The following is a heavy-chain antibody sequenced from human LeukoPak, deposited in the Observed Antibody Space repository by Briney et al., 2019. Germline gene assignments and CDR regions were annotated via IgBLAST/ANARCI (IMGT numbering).Heavy chain of an antibody. CDR3: ARGDLARAVAFDY. J-gene: IGHJ4*02. CDR1: GYSISSGYY. V-gene: IGHV4-38-2*02. D-gene: IGHD4-23*01. CDR2: IYHSGSI. Sequence: SETLSLTCTVSGYSISSGYYWGWIRQPPGKGLEWIGHIYHSGSIYYNPSLKSRVTISVDTSKNQFSLKLSSVTAADTAVYYCARGDLARAVAFDYWGQGTLVTVSS.